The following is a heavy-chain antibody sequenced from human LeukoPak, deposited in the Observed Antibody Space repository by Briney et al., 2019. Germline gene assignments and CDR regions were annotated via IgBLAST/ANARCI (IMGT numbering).Heavy chain of an antibody. CDR2: ITGSGENT. V-gene: IGHV3-23*01. CDR1: GFAFASYA. Sequence: TGGSLRLSCAASGFAFASYATGWVRQSPGKRLEWVSGITGSGENTYYAGSVKGRFTISRDNSKNTLYLQMNSLRPEDTAVYYCAKSLVSGGSCYSCFDYWGQGTLVTVSS. D-gene: IGHD2-15*01. CDR3: AKSLVSGGSCYSCFDY. J-gene: IGHJ4*02.